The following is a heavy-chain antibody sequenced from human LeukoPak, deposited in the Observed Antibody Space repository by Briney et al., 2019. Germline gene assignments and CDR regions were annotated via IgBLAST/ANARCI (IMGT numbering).Heavy chain of an antibody. Sequence: GGSLRLSCAASGFTFSSYAMSWVRQAPGKGLEWVSAIRGSGGSIYYADSVKGRCTISTDNAKNTLYLQMNSLRTEDTAVEYCAKRPVTTPSYYVDYWGQGTLVTASS. CDR2: IRGSGGSI. CDR1: GFTFSSYA. CDR3: AKRPVTTPSYYVDY. J-gene: IGHJ4*02. V-gene: IGHV3-23*01. D-gene: IGHD4-17*01.